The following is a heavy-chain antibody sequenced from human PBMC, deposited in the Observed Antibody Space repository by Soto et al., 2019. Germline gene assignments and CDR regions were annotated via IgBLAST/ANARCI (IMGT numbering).Heavy chain of an antibody. CDR3: ARDRVSITGTTLFLMDV. CDR2: IWYDGSNK. CDR1: GFTFSSYG. Sequence: GGSLRLSCAASGFTFSSYGMHWVRQAPGKGPEWVAVIWYDGSNKYYADSVKGRFTISRDNSKNTLYLQMNSLRAEDTAVYYCARDRVSITGTTLFLMDVWGKGTTVTVSS. J-gene: IGHJ6*03. D-gene: IGHD1-7*01. V-gene: IGHV3-33*01.